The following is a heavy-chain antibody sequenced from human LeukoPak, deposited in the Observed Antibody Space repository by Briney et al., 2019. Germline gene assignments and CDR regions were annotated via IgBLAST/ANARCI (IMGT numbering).Heavy chain of an antibody. J-gene: IGHJ4*02. CDR3: AQNWNDDC. CDR2: VWYVGGDE. CDR1: GFTFSTFG. V-gene: IGHV3-33*08. D-gene: IGHD1-1*01. Sequence: GGSLRLSCAASGFTFSTFGLHWVRQAPGKGLEWVASVWYVGGDEYYADSVKGRFKISRDNSKNTLSLQMNSLRAEDTAVYYCAQNWNDDCWGQGTLVTVSS.